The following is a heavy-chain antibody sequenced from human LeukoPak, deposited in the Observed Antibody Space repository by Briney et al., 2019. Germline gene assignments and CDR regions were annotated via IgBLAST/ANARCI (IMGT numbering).Heavy chain of an antibody. CDR2: ISTDGKST. CDR3: AKTRPLDSSSWSHGDY. CDR1: GFTFSNCW. D-gene: IGHD6-13*01. Sequence: PGGSLRLSCVASGFTFSNCWMLWVRQAPGKGLMWVSLISTDGKSTRYAESVKGRFTISRDNSKNTLYLQMNSLRAEDTAVYYCAKTRPLDSSSWSHGDYWGQGTLVTVSS. V-gene: IGHV3-74*01. J-gene: IGHJ4*02.